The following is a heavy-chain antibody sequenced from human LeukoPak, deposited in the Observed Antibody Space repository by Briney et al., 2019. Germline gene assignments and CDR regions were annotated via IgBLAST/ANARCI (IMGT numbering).Heavy chain of an antibody. CDR1: GFTSSRYW. CDR3: ARDRPLLGGGYYGLDV. J-gene: IGHJ6*02. D-gene: IGHD3-10*01. V-gene: IGHV3-74*01. CDR2: INNDGIST. Sequence: AGGSLRLSCAASGFTSSRYWMQWVRQAPGKGLVWVSRINNDGISTSYADSVKGRFTISRDNAKNTLYLQMNSLRAEDTAVYYCARDRPLLGGGYYGLDVWGQGTTVTVSS.